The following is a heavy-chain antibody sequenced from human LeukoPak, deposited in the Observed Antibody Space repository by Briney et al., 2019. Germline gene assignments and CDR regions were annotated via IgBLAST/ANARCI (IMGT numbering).Heavy chain of an antibody. CDR3: ARDSAHSSSWYEFDY. Sequence: GGSLRLSCAASGFTFSSYAMHWVRQAPGKGLEWVAIISYDGSNKYYADSVKGRFTISRDNSKDTLYLQMNSLRAEDTAVYYCARDSAHSSSWYEFDYWGQGTLVTVSS. J-gene: IGHJ4*02. V-gene: IGHV3-30-3*01. D-gene: IGHD6-13*01. CDR1: GFTFSSYA. CDR2: ISYDGSNK.